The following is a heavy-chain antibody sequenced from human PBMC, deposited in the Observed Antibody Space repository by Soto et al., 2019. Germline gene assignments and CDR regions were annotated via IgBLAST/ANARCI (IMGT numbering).Heavy chain of an antibody. CDR2: IKQDGSEK. D-gene: IGHD3-10*01. J-gene: IGHJ6*02. CDR1: GFTFSSYW. Sequence: GGSLRLSCAASGFTFSSYWMSWVRQAPGKGLEWVANIKQDGSEKYYVDSVKGRFTISRDNAKNSLYLQMNSLRAEDTAVYYCASSNYGSGSYDSYYYYGMDVWGQGTTVTVSS. V-gene: IGHV3-7*02. CDR3: ASSNYGSGSYDSYYYYGMDV.